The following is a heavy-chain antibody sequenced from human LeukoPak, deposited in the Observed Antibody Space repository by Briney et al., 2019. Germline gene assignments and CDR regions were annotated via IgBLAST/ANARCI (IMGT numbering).Heavy chain of an antibody. Sequence: GGSLRLSCAASGFSFSTYTMNWVRQARGKGLEWVSSITSRRTSIFYADSVKGRFTISRDDAKNSLYLQMNSLRAEDTALYCCARVSGYYRDYWGQGTLVTVSS. D-gene: IGHD2/OR15-2a*01. CDR2: ITSRRTSI. V-gene: IGHV3-21*01. J-gene: IGHJ4*02. CDR1: GFSFSTYT. CDR3: ARVSGYYRDY.